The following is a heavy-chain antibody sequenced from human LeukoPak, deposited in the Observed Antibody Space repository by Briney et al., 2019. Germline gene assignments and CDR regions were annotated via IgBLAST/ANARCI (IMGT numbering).Heavy chain of an antibody. Sequence: GESLKISCQGSGYSFTTYWVGWVRQMPGKGLECMGIIYPGDSDTRYSPSFQGQVTISADKSINTAYLQWSSLKASDTAMYYCARLGTYWSNYYFEYWGQGTLVTVSS. CDR2: IYPGDSDT. D-gene: IGHD3-10*01. V-gene: IGHV5-51*01. J-gene: IGHJ4*02. CDR1: GYSFTTYW. CDR3: ARLGTYWSNYYFEY.